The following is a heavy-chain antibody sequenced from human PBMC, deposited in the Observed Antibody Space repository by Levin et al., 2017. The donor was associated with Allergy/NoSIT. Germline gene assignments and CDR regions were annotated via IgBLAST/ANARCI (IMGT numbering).Heavy chain of an antibody. Sequence: SQTLSLTCTVSGASTSSYYWTWIRQPPGKGLEWIGFMYHSGTTKYNPSLKSRVTILVDTSKNQFSLKLSSVTAADTAVYYCARHAVVGSQSHFDSWGQGTLFTVSS. V-gene: IGHV4-59*08. J-gene: IGHJ4*02. CDR3: ARHAVVGSQSHFDS. CDR2: MYHSGTT. D-gene: IGHD6-19*01. CDR1: GASTSSYY.